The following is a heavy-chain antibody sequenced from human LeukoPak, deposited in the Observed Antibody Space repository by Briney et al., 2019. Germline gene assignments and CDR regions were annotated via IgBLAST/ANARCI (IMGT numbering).Heavy chain of an antibody. V-gene: IGHV4-34*01. CDR3: ARAMSIAARLQTIFDY. D-gene: IGHD6-6*01. CDR2: INHSGST. Sequence: SETLSLTCAVYGGSFSSYYWSWIRQPPGKGPEWIGEINHSGSTNYNPSLKSRVTISVDTSKNQFSLNLTSVTAADTAVYYCARAMSIAARLQTIFDYWGQGTLVTVSS. CDR1: GGSFSSYY. J-gene: IGHJ4*02.